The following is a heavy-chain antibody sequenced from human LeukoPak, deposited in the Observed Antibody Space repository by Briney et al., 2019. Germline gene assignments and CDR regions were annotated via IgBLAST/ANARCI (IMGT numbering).Heavy chain of an antibody. V-gene: IGHV3-7*01. CDR1: GFTFRSYW. CDR2: RKQDGSEK. Sequence: GGSLRLSCAASGFTFRSYWMNWVRQAPGKGLEWLAIRKQDGSEKYYMGSVEGRFTISRDNAKNSLHLQMNSLRAEDTAVHYCAGGSGFLITSWGQGTLVTVSS. J-gene: IGHJ5*02. D-gene: IGHD2-15*01. CDR3: AGGSGFLITS.